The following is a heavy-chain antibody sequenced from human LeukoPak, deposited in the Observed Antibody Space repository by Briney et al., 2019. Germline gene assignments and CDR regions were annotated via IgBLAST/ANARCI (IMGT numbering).Heavy chain of an antibody. CDR1: GYTFTSYD. CDR2: MNPNSGNT. CDR3: ARNYDSSGHFDY. V-gene: IGHV1-8*01. J-gene: IGHJ4*02. D-gene: IGHD3-22*01. Sequence: ASVKVSCKASGYTFTSYDINWVRQATGQGLEWMGWMNPNSGNTGYAQKFQGRVTMTRNTSISTAYMELSSLRSEDTAVYYCARNYDSSGHFDYWGQGTLVTVSS.